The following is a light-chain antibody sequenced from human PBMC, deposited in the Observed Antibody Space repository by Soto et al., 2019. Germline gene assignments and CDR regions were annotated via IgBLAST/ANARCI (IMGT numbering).Light chain of an antibody. CDR2: DAS. V-gene: IGKV1-5*01. CDR1: QSVGRL. J-gene: IGKJ3*01. Sequence: DIQMTQSPSTPSAFVGDRVTIPCRASQSVGRLLAWYQQRPGEAPKVLIWDASTLQSGVPSRFSGSGSGTEFTLTISSLQPEDFATYYCLQYNNYPLTFGPGTKVDIK. CDR3: LQYNNYPLT.